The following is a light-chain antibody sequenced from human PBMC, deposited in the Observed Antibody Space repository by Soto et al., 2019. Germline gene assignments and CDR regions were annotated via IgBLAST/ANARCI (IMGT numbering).Light chain of an antibody. CDR2: AAS. Sequence: DIQMTQSPSSLSASVGDRVTITCRASQSISTYLSWYQQKPGQAPKVLIYAASRLERGVPSRFSGSGSVTDFALTVSSLQPEDFATYYCQQPYDTPFTFGHGTTV. J-gene: IGKJ3*01. V-gene: IGKV1-39*01. CDR3: QQPYDTPFT. CDR1: QSISTY.